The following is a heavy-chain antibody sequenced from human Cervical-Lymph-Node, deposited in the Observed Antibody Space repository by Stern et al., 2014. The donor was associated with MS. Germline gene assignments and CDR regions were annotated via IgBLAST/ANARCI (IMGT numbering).Heavy chain of an antibody. V-gene: IGHV3-30-3*01. CDR1: GFTYSVYA. CDR2: ISHDGVKK. J-gene: IGHJ4*02. D-gene: IGHD4-17*01. Sequence: VQLVESGGGVVQPEASGFTYSVYAFYWVRQAPGKGLEWVAFISHDGVKKYFADSMKGRLTVSRDNSRSTVYLHMNGLRTDDTAIYYCASRYDYGDYIYWGQGSLVTVSS. CDR3: ASRYDYGDYIY.